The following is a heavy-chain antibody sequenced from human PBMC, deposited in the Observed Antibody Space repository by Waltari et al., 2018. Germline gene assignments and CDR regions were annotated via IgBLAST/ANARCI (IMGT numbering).Heavy chain of an antibody. Sequence: QVQLQESGPGLVKPSQTLSLTCPVFGGSISRGDLYWGGIRQPPGKGLEWIGCISYSGNSYYNPSLKSRVAMSLDTSKNQFSLKLSSVSAADTAVYYCARLSTIFGVISHFDNWGQGTLVTVSS. CDR2: ISYSGNS. V-gene: IGHV4-30-4*08. CDR1: GGSISRGDLY. CDR3: ARLSTIFGVISHFDN. J-gene: IGHJ4*02. D-gene: IGHD3-3*01.